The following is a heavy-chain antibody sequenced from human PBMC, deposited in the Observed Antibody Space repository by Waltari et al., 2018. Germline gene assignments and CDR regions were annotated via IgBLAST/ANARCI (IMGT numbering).Heavy chain of an antibody. D-gene: IGHD3-9*01. Sequence: VHLVQSGAEVKKPGSSVKVSCKASGGTFSSYSITWVRRAPGQGLEWMGGIIPNPGTPNYAQKFQGRVTITADESTTPVYRELNSLRSEDTAVYYCARHLSRDISTGYQPFYFDYWGQGTLVTVSS. J-gene: IGHJ4*02. V-gene: IGHV1-69*01. CDR2: IIPNPGTP. CDR3: ARHLSRDISTGYQPFYFDY. CDR1: GGTFSSYS.